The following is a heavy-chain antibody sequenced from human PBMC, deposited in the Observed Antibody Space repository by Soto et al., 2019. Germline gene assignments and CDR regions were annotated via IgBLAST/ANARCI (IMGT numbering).Heavy chain of an antibody. CDR3: AREWIAARPHGMDV. V-gene: IGHV4-31*03. Sequence: QVQLQESGPGLVKPSQTLSLTCTVSGGSISSGGYYWSWLRQHPGKGLEWIGYIHYSGSTYYNPSLKSRVTIAVDTSKNQFALELSSVTAADTAVYYCAREWIAARPHGMDVWVQGTTVTVSS. D-gene: IGHD6-6*01. CDR1: GGSISSGGYY. CDR2: IHYSGST. J-gene: IGHJ6*02.